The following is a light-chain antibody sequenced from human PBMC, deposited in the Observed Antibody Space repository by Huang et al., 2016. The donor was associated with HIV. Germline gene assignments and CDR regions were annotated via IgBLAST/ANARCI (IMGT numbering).Light chain of an antibody. V-gene: IGKV4-1*01. CDR3: QQYYSTPPVT. CDR2: WAS. J-gene: IGKJ3*01. Sequence: DIVMTQSPDSLAVSLGERATINCKSSQSVLYSSNIKNYLAWYQQKPGQPPKLLIYWASTRESGVPDRFSGSGSGTYFTLTISSLQAEDVAVYYCQQYYSTPPVTFGPGTKVDIK. CDR1: QSVLYSSNIKNY.